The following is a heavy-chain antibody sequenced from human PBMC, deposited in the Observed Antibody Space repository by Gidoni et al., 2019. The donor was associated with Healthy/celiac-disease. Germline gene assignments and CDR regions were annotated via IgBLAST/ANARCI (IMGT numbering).Heavy chain of an antibody. CDR3: AKDSAGDYAYYYYGMDV. CDR1: GFTFRSYA. Sequence: EVQLLESGGGLVQPGGSLRLSCAASGFTFRSYAMTWVRQAPGEGLEWVSAISGSGGSTYDADSVKGRFTISRDNDKNTLYLQMNSLRAEDTAVYYCAKDSAGDYAYYYYGMDVWGQGTTVTVSS. D-gene: IGHD4-17*01. J-gene: IGHJ6*02. V-gene: IGHV3-23*01. CDR2: ISGSGGST.